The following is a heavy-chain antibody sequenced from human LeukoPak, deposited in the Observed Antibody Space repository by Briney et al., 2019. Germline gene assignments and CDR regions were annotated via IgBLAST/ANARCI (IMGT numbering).Heavy chain of an antibody. V-gene: IGHV4-34*01. CDR2: VNHSGYT. Sequence: SETLSLTCAVSGTSYSSYYWSWIRQPPGKGLEWIGEVNHSGYTNDNPSLKSRVTISVDTSKNQFSLRLRSVTAADTAVYFCARMTTGHDFWGQGTLVTVSS. CDR3: ARMTTGHDF. D-gene: IGHD4-17*01. CDR1: GTSYSSYY. J-gene: IGHJ4*02.